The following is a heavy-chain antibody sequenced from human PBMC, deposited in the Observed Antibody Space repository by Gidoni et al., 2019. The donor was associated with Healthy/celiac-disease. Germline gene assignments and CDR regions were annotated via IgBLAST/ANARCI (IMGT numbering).Heavy chain of an antibody. Sequence: EVQLLESGGGLVQPGGSLRLSCAASGFTFSSYAMSWVRQAPGKGLEWVSAISGSGGSTYYADSVKGRFTISRDNSKNTLYLQMNSLRAEDTAVYYCASGNFDFWSGYWVANYYYGMDVWGQGTTVTVSS. D-gene: IGHD3-3*01. V-gene: IGHV3-23*01. J-gene: IGHJ6*02. CDR3: ASGNFDFWSGYWVANYYYGMDV. CDR1: GFTFSSYA. CDR2: ISGSGGST.